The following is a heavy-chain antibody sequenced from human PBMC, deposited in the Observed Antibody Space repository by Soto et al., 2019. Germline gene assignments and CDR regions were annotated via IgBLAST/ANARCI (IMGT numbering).Heavy chain of an antibody. CDR3: ARGYCSGGSCYPAPFDC. Sequence: EVKLVESGGGLVQPGGSLRLSCAASGLTVSSNYMSWVRQAPGKGLECVSIIYSGGSTYYADSVKGRFTLSRDNSKNTLYLQMNSLRAEDTAVYYCARGYCSGGSCYPAPFDCWGQGTLVIVSS. D-gene: IGHD2-15*01. CDR2: IYSGGST. V-gene: IGHV3-66*01. J-gene: IGHJ4*02. CDR1: GLTVSSNY.